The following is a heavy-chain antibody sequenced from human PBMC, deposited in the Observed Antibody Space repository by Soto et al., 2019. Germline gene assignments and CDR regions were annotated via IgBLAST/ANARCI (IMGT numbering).Heavy chain of an antibody. CDR1: GFTVSSNY. CDR2: IYSGGST. CDR3: ARDRVESGYPEYFQH. V-gene: IGHV3-53*01. J-gene: IGHJ1*01. Sequence: VQLVESGGGLIQPGGSLRLSCAASGFTVSSNYMSWVRQAPGKGLEWVSDIYSGGSTYYADSVKGRFTISRDNSKNTLYLQMNSLRAEDTAVYYCARDRVESGYPEYFQHWGQGTLVTVSS. D-gene: IGHD3-22*01.